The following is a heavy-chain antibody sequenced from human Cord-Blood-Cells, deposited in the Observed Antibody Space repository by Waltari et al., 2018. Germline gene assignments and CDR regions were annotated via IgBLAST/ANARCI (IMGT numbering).Heavy chain of an antibody. CDR3: ARSGDSGSYDY. CDR2: INHSGST. Sequence: QVQLQQWGAGLLKPSETLSLTCAVYGGSFSGYYCSSIRQPPGKGLEWIGEINHSGSTNYNPSLKSRVTISVDTSKNQFSLKLSSVTAADTAVYYCARSGDSGSYDYWGQGTLVTVSS. D-gene: IGHD1-26*01. V-gene: IGHV4-34*01. J-gene: IGHJ4*02. CDR1: GGSFSGYY.